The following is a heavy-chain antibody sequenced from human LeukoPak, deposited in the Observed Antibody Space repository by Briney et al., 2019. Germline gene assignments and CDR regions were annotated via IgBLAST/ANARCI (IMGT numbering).Heavy chain of an antibody. Sequence: KTSETLSLTCAVYGGSFSGYYWSWIRQPPGKGLEWIGEINHSGSTNYNPSLKSRVTISVDTSKNQFSLKLSSVTAADTAVYYCARGQYLYGSGSYYKSWFDPWGQGTLVTVSS. V-gene: IGHV4-34*01. CDR2: INHSGST. D-gene: IGHD3-10*01. CDR1: GGSFSGYY. J-gene: IGHJ5*02. CDR3: ARGQYLYGSGSYYKSWFDP.